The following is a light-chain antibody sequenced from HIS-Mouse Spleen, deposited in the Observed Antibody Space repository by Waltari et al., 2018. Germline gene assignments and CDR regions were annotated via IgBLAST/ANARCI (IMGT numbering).Light chain of an antibody. CDR1: QGISSY. CDR3: QQLNSYPPT. Sequence: IQLTQSPSFLSASVGDRVTITCRASQGISSYLACYQQKPGKAPKLLIYAASTLQSGVPSRFSGSGSGTEFTLTISSLQPEDFATYYCQQLNSYPPTFGQGTKVEIK. CDR2: AAS. V-gene: IGKV1-9*01. J-gene: IGKJ1*01.